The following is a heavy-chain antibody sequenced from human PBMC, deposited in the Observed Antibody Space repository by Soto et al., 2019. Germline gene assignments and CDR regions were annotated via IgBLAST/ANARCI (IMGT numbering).Heavy chain of an antibody. D-gene: IGHD3-3*01. J-gene: IGHJ4*02. V-gene: IGHV3-15*01. CDR2: IKTKTNGATT. Sequence: QLLESGGGLVKPGGSLRLSCIASGFSFSNAWMSWVRQAPGKGLEWVGRIKTKTNGATTDYAAPVQGRFSISRDDSKNTLFLQMDSLQTEDTAVYYCTTTSIGLYFDHWGQGTLVTVSS. CDR1: GFSFSNAW. CDR3: TTTSIGLYFDH.